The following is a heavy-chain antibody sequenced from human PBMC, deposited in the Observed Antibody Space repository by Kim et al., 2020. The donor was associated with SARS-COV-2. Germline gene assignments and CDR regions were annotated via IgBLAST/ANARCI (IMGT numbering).Heavy chain of an antibody. V-gene: IGHV4-59*13. CDR2: IYYSGST. Sequence: SETLSLTCTVSGGSISSYYWSWIRQPPGKGLEWIGYIYYSGSTNYNPSLKRRVTISVDTSKNQFSLKLSSVTAADTAVYYCARALRQRTGTPFDYWGQGTLVTVSS. CDR3: ARALRQRTGTPFDY. CDR1: GGSISSYY. J-gene: IGHJ4*02. D-gene: IGHD1-1*01.